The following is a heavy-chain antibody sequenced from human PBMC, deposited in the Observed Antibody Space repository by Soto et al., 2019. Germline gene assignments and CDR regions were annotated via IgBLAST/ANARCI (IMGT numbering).Heavy chain of an antibody. CDR1: GYTFTSYG. D-gene: IGHD6-13*01. J-gene: IGHJ6*02. V-gene: IGHV1-18*01. Sequence: ASVKVSCKASGYTFTSYGISWARQAPGQGLEWMGWISAYNGNTNYAQKLQGRVTITADESTSTAYMELSSLRSEDTAVYYCAREKAAAGTGSNYYCGMDVWGQGTTVTVSS. CDR2: ISAYNGNT. CDR3: AREKAAAGTGSNYYCGMDV.